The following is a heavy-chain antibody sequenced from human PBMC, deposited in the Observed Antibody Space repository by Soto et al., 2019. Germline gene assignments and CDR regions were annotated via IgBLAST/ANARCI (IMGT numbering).Heavy chain of an antibody. CDR1: GFTFSSYA. V-gene: IGHV3-23*01. J-gene: IGHJ5*02. D-gene: IGHD3-16*01. CDR3: AKDRGGYMITFGTRNWFDP. CDR2: ISGSGGST. Sequence: GGSLRLSCAASGFTFSSYAMSWVRQAPGKGLEWVSAISGSGGSTYYADSVKGRFTISRDNSKNTLYLQMNSLRAEDTAVYYCAKDRGGYMITFGTRNWFDPWGQGTLVTVSS.